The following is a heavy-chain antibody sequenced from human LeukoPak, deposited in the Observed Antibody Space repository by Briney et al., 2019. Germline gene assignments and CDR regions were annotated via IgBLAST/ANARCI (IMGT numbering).Heavy chain of an antibody. V-gene: IGHV1-3*01. CDR2: INAGNGNT. CDR1: GYTFTSYA. CDR3: ARRVGGYCSSTSCYQGGYYYYYYMDV. D-gene: IGHD2-2*01. J-gene: IGHJ6*03. Sequence: ASVKVSCKASGYTFTSYAMHWVRQAPGQRLEWMGWINAGNGNTKYSQKFQGRVTITRNTSISTAYMELSSLRSEDTAVYYCARRVGGYCSSTSCYQGGYYYYYYMDVWGKGTTVTVSS.